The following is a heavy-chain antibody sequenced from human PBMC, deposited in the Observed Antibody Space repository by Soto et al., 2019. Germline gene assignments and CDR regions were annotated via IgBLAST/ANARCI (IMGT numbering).Heavy chain of an antibody. V-gene: IGHV1-8*01. J-gene: IGHJ6*03. D-gene: IGHD3-3*01. CDR3: GRGSFTYYDFWSGRTNYYYYMDV. Sequence: GASVKVSCNASGYTFTSYDINWVRQATGQGLEWMGWMNPNSGNTGYAQKFQGRVTMTRNTSISTAYMELSSLRSEDTAVYYCGRGSFTYYDFWSGRTNYYYYMDVWGKGTTVTVSS. CDR1: GYTFTSYD. CDR2: MNPNSGNT.